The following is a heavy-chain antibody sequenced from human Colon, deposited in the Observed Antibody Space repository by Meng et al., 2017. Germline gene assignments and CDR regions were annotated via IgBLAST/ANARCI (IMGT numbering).Heavy chain of an antibody. J-gene: IGHJ4*02. CDR3: TTWYGEY. D-gene: IGHD3-10*01. CDR2: TYYRSEWQN. V-gene: IGHV6-1*01. Sequence: QVQLQPSGPGLVKPSPTLSLTCAISGDSVSSNRALWHWVRQSPSRGLEWLGQTYYRSEWQNHYGVSVKSRITINADTSRNHFSLHLNSVTPEDTAVYYCTTWYGEYWGQGTLVTASS. CDR1: GDSVSSNRAL.